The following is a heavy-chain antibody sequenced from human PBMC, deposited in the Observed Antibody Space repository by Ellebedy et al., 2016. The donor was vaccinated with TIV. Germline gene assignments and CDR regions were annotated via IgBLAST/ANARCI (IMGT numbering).Heavy chain of an antibody. V-gene: IGHV1-69*04. Sequence: AASVKVSCKASGGTLRRYGISWVRQAPGLGLDWMGRIIPIVGITIYAQKFQDRVTITEDNFTNTVYMELNRLRSDDTAVYYCAREGILTGYPFDYWGQGTLVTVSS. CDR2: IIPIVGIT. CDR1: GGTLRRYG. CDR3: AREGILTGYPFDY. J-gene: IGHJ4*02. D-gene: IGHD3-9*01.